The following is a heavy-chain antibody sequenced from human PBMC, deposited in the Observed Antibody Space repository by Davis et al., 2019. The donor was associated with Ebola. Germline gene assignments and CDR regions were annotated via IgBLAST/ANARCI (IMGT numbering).Heavy chain of an antibody. CDR1: GGSISSYY. Sequence: SETLSLTCAVYGGSISSYYWSWIRQPPGKGLEWIGYIYYSGSTNYNPSLKSRVTISVDTSKNQFSLKLSSVTAADTAVYYCARAYDFWSGYPYYYYGMDVWGQGTTVTVSS. V-gene: IGHV4-59*01. CDR2: IYYSGST. D-gene: IGHD3-3*01. J-gene: IGHJ6*02. CDR3: ARAYDFWSGYPYYYYGMDV.